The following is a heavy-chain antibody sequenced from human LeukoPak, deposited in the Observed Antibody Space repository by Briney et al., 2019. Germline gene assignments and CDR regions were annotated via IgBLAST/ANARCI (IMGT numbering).Heavy chain of an antibody. CDR3: ASSNYDILTGYSPYYFDY. D-gene: IGHD3-9*01. CDR2: IYYSGST. CDR1: GGSISSGGYY. J-gene: IGHJ4*02. V-gene: IGHV4-31*03. Sequence: KPSQTLSLTCTVSGGSISSGGYYWSWIRQHPGKGLEWIGYIYYSGSTYYNPSLKSRVTISVDTSKNQFSLKLGSVTAADTAVYYCASSNYDILTGYSPYYFDYWGQGTLVTVSS.